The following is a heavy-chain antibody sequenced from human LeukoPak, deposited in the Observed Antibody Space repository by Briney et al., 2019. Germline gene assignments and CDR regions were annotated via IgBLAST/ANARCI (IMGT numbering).Heavy chain of an antibody. Sequence: GGSLRLSCAASGFTFKSFSMTWVRQAPGKGLEWVASISSTSAHKYHADSVKGRFTISRDNDKNSLYLQMNSLRTEDTALYYCATRVTADSYDASDIRGQGTMVAVSS. CDR2: ISSTSAHK. V-gene: IGHV3-21*06. J-gene: IGHJ3*02. D-gene: IGHD6-13*01. CDR3: ATRVTADSYDASDI. CDR1: GFTFKSFS.